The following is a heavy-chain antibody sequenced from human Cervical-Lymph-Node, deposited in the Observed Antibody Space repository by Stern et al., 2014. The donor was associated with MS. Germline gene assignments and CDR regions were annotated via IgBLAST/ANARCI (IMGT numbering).Heavy chain of an antibody. Sequence: QVQLVQSGAEVRKPGASVTVSCKASGYNFAGYALHWVRQAPGHRLEWMGWINPGNGHTRNSEKFDGRVTITTDPSVNTIYMTLSGLRSEDTAVYYCARSRTSVAMTSFAYWGQGTLATVSS. J-gene: IGHJ4*02. CDR3: ARSRTSVAMTSFAY. D-gene: IGHD5-12*01. CDR1: GYNFAGYA. V-gene: IGHV1-3*01. CDR2: INPGNGHT.